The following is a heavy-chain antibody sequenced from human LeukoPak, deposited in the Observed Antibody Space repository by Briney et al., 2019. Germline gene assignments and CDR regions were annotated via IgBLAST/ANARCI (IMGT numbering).Heavy chain of an antibody. J-gene: IGHJ4*02. Sequence: GESLKISCKGSGYSFACHWIGWVRQRPGKGLEWMGIIYAGDSDTRYSPSFQGQVTISADKSISTAYLQWSSLKASDTAMYYCARHPSYSSGWPLDYWGQGTLVTVSS. V-gene: IGHV5-51*01. CDR3: ARHPSYSSGWPLDY. CDR2: IYAGDSDT. CDR1: GYSFACHW. D-gene: IGHD6-19*01.